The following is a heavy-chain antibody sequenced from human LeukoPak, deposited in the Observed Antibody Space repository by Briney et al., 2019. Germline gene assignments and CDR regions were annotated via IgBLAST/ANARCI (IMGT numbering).Heavy chain of an antibody. CDR2: ISAYNGNT. V-gene: IGHV1-18*01. D-gene: IGHD1-26*01. Sequence: GALVKVSCKASGYTFPSYAITWVRLAPGQGLEWMGWISAYNGNTNYAQKLQGRVTMTTDTSTSTSYMELRSLKSDDTAVYYCARALVGVTPLDYWGQGTLVTVSS. CDR3: ARALVGVTPLDY. J-gene: IGHJ4*02. CDR1: GYTFPSYA.